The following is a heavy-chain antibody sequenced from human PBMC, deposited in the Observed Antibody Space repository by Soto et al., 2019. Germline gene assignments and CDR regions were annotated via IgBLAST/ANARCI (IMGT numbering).Heavy chain of an antibody. CDR3: ARGGCCYNWGEAFDI. V-gene: IGHV3-30-3*01. J-gene: IGHJ3*02. D-gene: IGHD2-2*02. CDR1: GFTFSSYA. CDR2: ISYDGSNK. Sequence: QVQLVESGGGVVQPGGSLRLSCAASGFTFSSYAMHWVRQAPGKGLEWVAVISYDGSNKYYEDSVKGQFTISRDNSKNTMYVQMNSLKAEETAVYYCARGGCCYNWGEAFDIWAQGTMVTVSS.